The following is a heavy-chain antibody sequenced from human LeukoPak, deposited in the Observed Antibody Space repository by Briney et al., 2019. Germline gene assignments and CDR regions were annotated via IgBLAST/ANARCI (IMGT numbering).Heavy chain of an antibody. Sequence: GGSLRLSCAASGFTFSSYGIHWVRQAPGKGLEWVAFIRHDGSNKYYADSVKGRFTISRDNFKNTLYLQMNSLRAEDTAVFYCAKGGGYEAQYYYYYMDVWGKGTTVTISS. CDR2: IRHDGSNK. D-gene: IGHD5-12*01. J-gene: IGHJ6*03. V-gene: IGHV3-30*02. CDR3: AKGGGYEAQYYYYYMDV. CDR1: GFTFSSYG.